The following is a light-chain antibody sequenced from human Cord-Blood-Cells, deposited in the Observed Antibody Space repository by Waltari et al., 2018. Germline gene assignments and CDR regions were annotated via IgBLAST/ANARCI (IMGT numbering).Light chain of an antibody. CDR3: AAWDDSLSGWV. CDR2: RKK. Sequence: QSVLTQPPSASGTPGQRVTISCSGSSSNSGSNYVYWYQQLPRTAPKHHIWRKKQRPSGVPGRFYGSKSGTTASLAISGLRSEDEADYYCAAWDDSLSGWVFGGGTKLTVL. CDR1: SSNSGSNY. V-gene: IGLV1-47*01. J-gene: IGLJ3*02.